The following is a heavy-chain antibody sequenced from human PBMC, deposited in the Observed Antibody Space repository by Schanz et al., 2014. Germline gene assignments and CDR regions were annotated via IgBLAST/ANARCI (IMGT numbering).Heavy chain of an antibody. V-gene: IGHV3-11*06. CDR3: ARDVYRSGRPFDL. J-gene: IGHJ5*02. D-gene: IGHD5-18*01. CDR2: IRHNTFYT. Sequence: QVQLVESGGGLVKPGGSLRLSCAASGFTFTDYYISWIRQAPGMGLEWVSYIRHNTFYTDYADSVKGRFTISRDNAKNSVYLQMNTLRAEDTAIYFCARDVYRSGRPFDLWGQGTLVTVSS. CDR1: GFTFTDYY.